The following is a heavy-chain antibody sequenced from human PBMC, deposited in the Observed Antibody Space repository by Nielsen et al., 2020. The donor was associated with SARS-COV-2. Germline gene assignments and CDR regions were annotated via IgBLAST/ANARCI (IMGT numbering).Heavy chain of an antibody. CDR1: GFTFSSYA. J-gene: IGHJ1*01. CDR2: IYSGGSST. Sequence: GGSLRLSCAASGFTFSSYAMSWVRQGPGKGLEWVSVIYSGGSSTYYADSVKGRFTISRDNSKNTLYLQMNSLRAEDTAVYYCAKDFRGYVAEYFQHWGQGTLVTVSS. D-gene: IGHD3-16*01. V-gene: IGHV3-23*03. CDR3: AKDFRGYVAEYFQH.